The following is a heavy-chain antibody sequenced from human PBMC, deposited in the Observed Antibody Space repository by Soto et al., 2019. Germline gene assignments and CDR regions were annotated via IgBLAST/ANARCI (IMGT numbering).Heavy chain of an antibody. CDR2: ISYDGSNK. V-gene: IGHV3-30*03. CDR3: APPHFDY. CDR1: GFTFSSYG. Sequence: SLRLSCAASGFTFSSYGIHWVRQAPGKGLEWVAVISYDGSNKYYADSVKGRFTISRDNSKNTLYLQMNSLRAEDTAVYYCAPPHFDYWGQGTLVTVSS. J-gene: IGHJ4*02.